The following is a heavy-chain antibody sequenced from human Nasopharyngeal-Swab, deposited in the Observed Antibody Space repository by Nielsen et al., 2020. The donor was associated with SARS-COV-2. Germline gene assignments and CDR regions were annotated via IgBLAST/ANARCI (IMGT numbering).Heavy chain of an antibody. CDR1: GSTFRSLS. CDR3: VRDGYTTGRNAAFDT. Sequence: GRSLRPSWVASGSTFRSLSMNWVRQPPGKGLEWVSSINGESSAKYYVDTVKGRFTISRDRAKNSLYLQMTSLGVEDTAVYYCVRDGYTTGRNAAFDTWGQGTMVTVSS. D-gene: IGHD1-1*01. CDR2: INGESSAK. V-gene: IGHV3-48*01. J-gene: IGHJ3*02.